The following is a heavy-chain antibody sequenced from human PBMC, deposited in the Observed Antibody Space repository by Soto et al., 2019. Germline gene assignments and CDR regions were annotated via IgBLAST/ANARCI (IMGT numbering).Heavy chain of an antibody. CDR3: ARDSSGFSPYYFDY. D-gene: IGHD6-19*01. Sequence: QVLLVQSGPEVKKPGASVKVSCKASGYHFTTYGFNWVRQAPEEGLEWMGWISAFNGNTNYAQKLQGRVTMTTDRSTSTAYMELRSLESDDTAVYYCARDSSGFSPYYFDYWGQGTLVTVSS. J-gene: IGHJ4*02. CDR1: GYHFTTYG. V-gene: IGHV1-18*01. CDR2: ISAFNGNT.